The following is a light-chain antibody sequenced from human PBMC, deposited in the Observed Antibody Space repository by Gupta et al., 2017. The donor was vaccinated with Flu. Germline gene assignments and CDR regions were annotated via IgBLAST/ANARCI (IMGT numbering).Light chain of an antibody. CDR2: VNNDGSH. V-gene: IGLV4-69*01. Sequence: QPVLTHSPSASASLGASVRLTCPLSSGHNNYAIAWHQLQPEKGPRFLMKVNNDGSHTKGDGIPDRFSGSISGAERYLSISSLQSEDEADYYCQTWDTGIWVFGGGTKLTVL. CDR3: QTWDTGIWV. CDR1: SGHNNYA. J-gene: IGLJ3*02.